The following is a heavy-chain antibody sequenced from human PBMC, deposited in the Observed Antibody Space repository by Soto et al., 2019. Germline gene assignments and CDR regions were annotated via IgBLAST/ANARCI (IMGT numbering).Heavy chain of an antibody. Sequence: QVQLVQSGAEVKKPGASVKVSCKASGYTFTGYYMHWVRQAPGQGLEWMGWINPNSGGTNYAQKFQGVVTMTRDTSISTAYMELSRLRSDDTAVYYCARGFRVGSGYEKNLFDYWGQGTLVTVSS. CDR1: GYTFTGYY. J-gene: IGHJ4*02. CDR2: INPNSGGT. D-gene: IGHD5-12*01. CDR3: ARGFRVGSGYEKNLFDY. V-gene: IGHV1-2*02.